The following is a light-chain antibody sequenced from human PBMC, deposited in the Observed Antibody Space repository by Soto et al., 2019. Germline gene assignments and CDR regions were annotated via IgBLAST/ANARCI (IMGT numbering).Light chain of an antibody. Sequence: QSALTHPPSAYGSPGQSVTISCTGTSSDVGGYNYVSWYQQHPGKAPKLMIYEVTKRPSGVPDRFSGSKSGNTASLTVSGLQAEDEADYYCTSYAGRNNFVVFGGGTKVTVL. V-gene: IGLV2-8*01. J-gene: IGLJ2*01. CDR3: TSYAGRNNFVV. CDR1: SSDVGGYNY. CDR2: EVT.